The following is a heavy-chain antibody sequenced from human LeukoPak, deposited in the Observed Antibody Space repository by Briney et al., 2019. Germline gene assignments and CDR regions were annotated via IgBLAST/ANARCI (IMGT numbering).Heavy chain of an antibody. CDR3: ARGSGWYLLDY. V-gene: IGHV3-48*03. D-gene: IGHD6-19*01. Sequence: GGSLRLSCAASGFTFSSYEMHWVRQAPGKGLEWVSYISSSGSTIYYADSVKGRFTISRDNAKNSLYLQMNSLRAEDTAVYYCARGSGWYLLDYWGQGTLVTVSS. J-gene: IGHJ4*02. CDR1: GFTFSSYE. CDR2: ISSSGSTI.